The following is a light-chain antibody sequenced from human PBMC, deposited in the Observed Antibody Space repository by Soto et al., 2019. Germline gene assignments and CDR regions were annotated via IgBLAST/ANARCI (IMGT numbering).Light chain of an antibody. V-gene: IGKV4-1*01. CDR1: QSVLYSSNNKNC. J-gene: IGKJ1*01. Sequence: DIVMTQSPDSLAVSLGERATINCESSQSVLYSSNNKNCLAWYQQKPGQPPKLLIYWAYIRESGVPDRFSGGGSGTDFTLPISSLQAEDVAVYYCQQYCVRPWTFGQGTKVEIK. CDR3: QQYCVRPWT. CDR2: WAY.